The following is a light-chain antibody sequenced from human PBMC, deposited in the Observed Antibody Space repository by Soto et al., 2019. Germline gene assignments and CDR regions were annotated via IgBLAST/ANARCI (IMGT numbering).Light chain of an antibody. V-gene: IGKV3-20*01. CDR1: QGITNF. CDR2: GAS. Sequence: SRVSLSASVGARVTIXXRASQGITNFLAWYQQRRGLPPRLLIYGASNRATGIPDRFSGSGSGADFTLTISRLEPEDFAVYFCQQYGNATPGTVGQGTRLEIK. CDR3: QQYGNATPGT. J-gene: IGKJ5*01.